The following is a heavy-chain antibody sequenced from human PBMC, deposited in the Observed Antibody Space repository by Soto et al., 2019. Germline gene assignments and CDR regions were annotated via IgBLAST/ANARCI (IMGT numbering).Heavy chain of an antibody. J-gene: IGHJ5*01. CDR2: ISATGGGT. V-gene: IGHV3-23*01. Sequence: PGGSLRLSCAASGFKFSSYAMSRVRQAPGKGLEWVSLISATGGGTYYADSVKGRFTISRDNSDNTLYLQVHSLRAEDTAVYYCAKDRRAGGNPACYFDFWGQGAQVTVSS. CDR3: AKDRRAGGNPACYFDF. D-gene: IGHD3-16*01. CDR1: GFKFSSYA.